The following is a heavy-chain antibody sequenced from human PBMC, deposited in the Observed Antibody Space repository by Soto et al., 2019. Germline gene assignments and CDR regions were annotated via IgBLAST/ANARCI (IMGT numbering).Heavy chain of an antibody. Sequence: SETLSLTCTVSDDSFRGAEYYWSWIRQPLGKGPEWIGYTYYNGGTKYNPALRSRVTMSEDTSKNQFSLRLSSVTAADTAVYFCARGPAYIDGWRTFDLWGRGILVTVSS. CDR1: DDSFRGAEYY. D-gene: IGHD6-19*01. V-gene: IGHV4-61*08. CDR3: ARGPAYIDGWRTFDL. J-gene: IGHJ4*02. CDR2: TYYNGGT.